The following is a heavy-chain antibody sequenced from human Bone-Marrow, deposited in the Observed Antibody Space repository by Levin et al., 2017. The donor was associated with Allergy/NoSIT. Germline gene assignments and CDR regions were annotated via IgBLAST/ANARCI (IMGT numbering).Heavy chain of an antibody. Sequence: GESLKISCAASGFTFNSYSIHWVRQAPGKGLEWVSSISSSSSYIYYADSVKGRFTISRDNAKNSLYLQMNSLRAEDTAVYYCAREGVYYDSSGYYFFDYWGQGTLVTVSS. CDR3: AREGVYYDSSGYYFFDY. CDR2: ISSSSSYI. J-gene: IGHJ4*02. V-gene: IGHV3-21*01. CDR1: GFTFNSYS. D-gene: IGHD3-22*01.